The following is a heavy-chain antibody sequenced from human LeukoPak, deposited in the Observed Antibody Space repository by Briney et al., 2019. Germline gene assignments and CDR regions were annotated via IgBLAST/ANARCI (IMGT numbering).Heavy chain of an antibody. Sequence: MPSETLSLTCTVSGGSISPYYWSWIRQPPGKGLEWIGFISFSGSADYNPSLKGRVTISVDTSKNQFSLKLNSVTAADTAVYYCTRDRRDGYNYVDYWGQGTLVTVSS. CDR3: TRDRRDGYNYVDY. J-gene: IGHJ4*02. CDR1: GGSISPYY. CDR2: ISFSGSA. V-gene: IGHV4-59*01. D-gene: IGHD5-24*01.